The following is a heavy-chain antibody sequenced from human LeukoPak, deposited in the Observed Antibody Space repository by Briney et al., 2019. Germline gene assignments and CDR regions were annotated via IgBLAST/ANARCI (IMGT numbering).Heavy chain of an antibody. D-gene: IGHD3-10*01. Sequence: SETLSLTCTVSGGPIRSYYWTWIRQPPGKGLEWIGYIYYSGSTNYNPSLKSRVTISVDTSKNQFSLKLSSVTAADTAVYYCARGGGLWFGELFPSPFDYWGQGTLVTVSS. CDR3: ARGGGLWFGELFPSPFDY. CDR2: IYYSGST. J-gene: IGHJ4*02. CDR1: GGPIRSYY. V-gene: IGHV4-59*01.